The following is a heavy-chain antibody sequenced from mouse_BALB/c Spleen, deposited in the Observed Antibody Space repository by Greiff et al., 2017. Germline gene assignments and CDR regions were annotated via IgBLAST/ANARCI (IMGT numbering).Heavy chain of an antibody. Sequence: VKLMESGPGLVAPSQSLSITCTVSGFSLTSYGVHWVRQPPGKGLEWLGVIWAGGSTNYNSALMSRLSISKDNSKSQVFLKMNSLQTDDTAMYYCARDLYRSYAMDYWGQGTSVTVSS. CDR2: IWAGGST. V-gene: IGHV2-9*02. J-gene: IGHJ4*01. CDR1: GFSLTSYG. D-gene: IGHD2-14*01. CDR3: ARDLYRSYAMDY.